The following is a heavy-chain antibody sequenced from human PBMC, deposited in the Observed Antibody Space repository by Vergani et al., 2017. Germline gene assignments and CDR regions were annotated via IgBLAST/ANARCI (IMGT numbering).Heavy chain of an antibody. V-gene: IGHV1-46*03. CDR3: ARDRSSSWYLRGYFDY. D-gene: IGHD6-13*01. Sequence: QVQLVQSGAEVKKPGASVKVSCKASGYTFTSYYMHWVRQAPGQGLEWMGIINPSGGSTSYAQKFQGRVTMTRDTSTSTVYMELSSLRSEDTAVYYCARDRSSSWYLRGYFDYWGQGTLVTVSS. CDR1: GYTFTSYY. J-gene: IGHJ4*02. CDR2: INPSGGST.